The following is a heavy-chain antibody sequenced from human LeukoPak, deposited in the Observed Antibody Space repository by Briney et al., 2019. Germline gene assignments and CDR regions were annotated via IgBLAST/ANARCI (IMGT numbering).Heavy chain of an antibody. Sequence: ASVKVSCKASGYTFTDYYIHWLRQARGQGREWMGWIIPNNGGKNYAPKFRGRVTMTRDTSISTAYMELSRLRSDGTAVYDCARGLSIEGYNFNYWGQGTLVTVSS. CDR2: IIPNNGGK. CDR3: ARGLSIEGYNFNY. J-gene: IGHJ4*02. CDR1: GYTFTDYY. V-gene: IGHV1-2*02. D-gene: IGHD5-24*01.